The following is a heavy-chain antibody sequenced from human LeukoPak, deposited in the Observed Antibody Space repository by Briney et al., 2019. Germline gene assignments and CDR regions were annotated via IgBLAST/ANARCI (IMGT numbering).Heavy chain of an antibody. V-gene: IGHV1-46*01. CDR2: ISPSGGST. D-gene: IGHD6-19*01. Sequence: ASVKVSCKASGYTFTGYYMHWVRQAPGQGPEWMGVISPSGGSTTYAQKFQGRVTLTRDTSASTAYMELSSLRSEDMAVYYCARARYSSGWGDFDYWGQGTLVTVSS. J-gene: IGHJ4*02. CDR3: ARARYSSGWGDFDY. CDR1: GYTFTGYY.